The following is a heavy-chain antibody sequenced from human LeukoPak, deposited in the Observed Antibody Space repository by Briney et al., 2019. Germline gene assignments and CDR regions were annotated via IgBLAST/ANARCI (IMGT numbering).Heavy chain of an antibody. CDR2: IKEDGSEK. V-gene: IGHV3-7*01. D-gene: IGHD6-13*01. CDR1: GFTFSSYG. Sequence: QPGRYLRLSCAASGFTFSSYGMHWVRQAPGKGLERVANIKEDGSEKYYVDSVKGRFTISRDNARNSLYLQMNSLRAEDTAVYYCASGRQLGYWGQGTLVTVSS. J-gene: IGHJ4*02. CDR3: ASGRQLGY.